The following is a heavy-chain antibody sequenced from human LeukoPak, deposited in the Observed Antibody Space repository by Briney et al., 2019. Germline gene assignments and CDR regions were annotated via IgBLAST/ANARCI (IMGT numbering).Heavy chain of an antibody. D-gene: IGHD2-15*01. CDR1: GFSFSSYW. J-gene: IGHJ3*02. Sequence: PGGSLRLSCAASGFSFSSYWMHWVRQAPGKGLVWVARIQYDGSTTNYADSVKGRFTISRDNAKKTLYVQMNSLRAEDTAVYYCARALVAGVTHNALDIWGQGTMVTVSS. CDR3: ARALVAGVTHNALDI. CDR2: IQYDGSTT. V-gene: IGHV3-74*01.